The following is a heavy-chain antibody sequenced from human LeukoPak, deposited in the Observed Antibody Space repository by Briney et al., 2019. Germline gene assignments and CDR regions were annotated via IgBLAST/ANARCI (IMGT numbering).Heavy chain of an antibody. CDR3: ARVGDGLNDAFDI. J-gene: IGHJ3*02. V-gene: IGHV1-2*06. CDR1: GYTFIGYH. CDR2: INPNSGGT. D-gene: IGHD5-24*01. Sequence: ASVKVSCKASGYTFIGYHMNWVRQAPGQGLEWMGRINPNSGGTNYAQKFQGRVTMTRDTSISTAYMELSRLRSDDTAVYYCARVGDGLNDAFDIWGQGTMVTVSS.